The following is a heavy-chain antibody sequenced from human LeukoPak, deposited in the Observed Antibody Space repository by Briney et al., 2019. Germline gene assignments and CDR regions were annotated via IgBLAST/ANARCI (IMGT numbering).Heavy chain of an antibody. V-gene: IGHV3-43*01. CDR2: ISWDGGIT. CDR1: GFTFHHYS. J-gene: IGHJ4*02. CDR3: AKDSNTGGYSFGS. D-gene: IGHD5-12*01. Sequence: GGSLRLSCAASGFTFHHYSMHWVRQPPGKGLEWVSLISWDGGITYYADSVRGRFTISRDNGKNSLSLEMNSLTTEDTALYYCAKDSNTGGYSFGSWGQGTLVTVSS.